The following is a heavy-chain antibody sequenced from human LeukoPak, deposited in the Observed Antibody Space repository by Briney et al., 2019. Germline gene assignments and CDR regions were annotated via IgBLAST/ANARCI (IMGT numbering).Heavy chain of an antibody. CDR1: GYTFTSYY. V-gene: IGHV1-46*01. CDR2: INPSGGST. J-gene: IGHJ4*02. D-gene: IGHD3-9*01. CDR3: ARDDILTGGFDY. Sequence: GASVKVSCKASGYTFTSYYMHWVRQAPEQGLEWMGIINPSGGSTSYAQKFQGRVTMTRDTSTSTVYMELSSLRSEDTAVYYCARDDILTGGFDYWGQGTLVTVSS.